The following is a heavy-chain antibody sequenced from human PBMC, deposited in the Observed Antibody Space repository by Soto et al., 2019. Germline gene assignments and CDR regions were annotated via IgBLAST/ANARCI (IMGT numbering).Heavy chain of an antibody. D-gene: IGHD2-8*02. CDR1: GYTFTSYD. Sequence: ASVKVSCKASGYTFTSYDINWVRQATGQGLEWMGRMNPNGGSTNYAQKFQGRVTLTRNTSISTVYMELSSLRSEDTAMYYCARHLAAGDVWGQGTLVTVSS. CDR3: ARHLAAGDV. J-gene: IGHJ4*02. V-gene: IGHV1-8*01. CDR2: MNPNGGST.